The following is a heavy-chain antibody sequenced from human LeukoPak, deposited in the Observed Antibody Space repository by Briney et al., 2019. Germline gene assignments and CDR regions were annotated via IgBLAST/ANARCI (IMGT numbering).Heavy chain of an antibody. Sequence: ASVKVSCKASGYTLTSYGISWVRQAPGQGVEWMGCISAYNGNTNYAQKLQGRVTMTTDTSTSTAYMELRSLRSDVTAVYYCSRDRNGGWYYYDSSGYYSDYWGQGTLVTVSS. V-gene: IGHV1-18*01. D-gene: IGHD3-22*01. CDR1: GYTLTSYG. J-gene: IGHJ4*02. CDR3: SRDRNGGWYYYDSSGYYSDY. CDR2: ISAYNGNT.